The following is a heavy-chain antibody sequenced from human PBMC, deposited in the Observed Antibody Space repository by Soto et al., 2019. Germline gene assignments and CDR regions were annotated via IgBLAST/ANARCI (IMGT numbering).Heavy chain of an antibody. CDR2: IWYDGSNK. D-gene: IGHD6-13*01. CDR3: ARVGSSWSFDY. J-gene: IGHJ4*02. V-gene: IGHV3-33*01. CDR1: GFTFSSYG. Sequence: QAQLVESGGGVVQPGRSLRLSCAAAGFTFSSYGMHWVRQAPGKGLEWVAIIWYDGSNKYYADSVKGRFTISRDSSKNPLYLQMNSLRAEDTAVYYCARVGSSWSFDYWGKGTLVTVSS.